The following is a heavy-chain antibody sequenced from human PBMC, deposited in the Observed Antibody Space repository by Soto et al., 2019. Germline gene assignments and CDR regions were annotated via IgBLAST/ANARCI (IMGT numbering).Heavy chain of an antibody. CDR1: GYTFISYG. V-gene: IGHV1-18*01. CDR2: ISAYNGNT. CDR3: ARDEPVVPDANVEY. J-gene: IGHJ4*02. D-gene: IGHD2-2*01. Sequence: ASVKVSCKASGYTFISYGISWVRQAPGQGLEWMGWISAYNGNTNIAQKLQGRVTMTTDTSTSTAYMELRSLRSDDTAVYYCARDEPVVPDANVEYWGQGTLVTVSS.